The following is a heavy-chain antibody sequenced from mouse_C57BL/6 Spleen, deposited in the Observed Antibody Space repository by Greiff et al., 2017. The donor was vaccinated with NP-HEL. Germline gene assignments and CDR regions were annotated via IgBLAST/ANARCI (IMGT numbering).Heavy chain of an antibody. CDR1: GYTFTSYD. Sequence: VKLLESGPELVKPGASVKLSCKASGYTFTSYDINWVKQRPGQGLEWIGWIYPRDGSTKYNETFKGKATLTVDTSSSTAYMELHSLTSEDSAVYFCAPLLRFYAMDYWGQGTSVTVSS. V-gene: IGHV1-85*01. CDR3: APLLRFYAMDY. CDR2: IYPRDGST. D-gene: IGHD1-1*01. J-gene: IGHJ4*01.